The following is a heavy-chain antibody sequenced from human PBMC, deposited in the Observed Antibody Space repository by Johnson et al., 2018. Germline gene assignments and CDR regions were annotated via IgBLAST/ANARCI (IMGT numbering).Heavy chain of an antibody. J-gene: IGHJ6*04. Sequence: QVQLVESGGGLVKPGGSLRLSCTASGFTFSDYDMIWIRQAPGKGLEWVSYITNTGSTIYDADSVKGRFAISRDNAKKSLYLQMNSLRVEDTAVYYWVRDLGFCSNDVCSDSKDVWGKGTTVTVSS. CDR2: ITNTGSTI. D-gene: IGHD2-8*01. CDR3: VRDLGFCSNDVCSDSKDV. V-gene: IGHV3-11*04. CDR1: GFTFSDYD.